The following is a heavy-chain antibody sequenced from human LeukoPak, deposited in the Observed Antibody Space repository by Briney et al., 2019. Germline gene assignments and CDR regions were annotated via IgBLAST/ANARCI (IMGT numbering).Heavy chain of an antibody. D-gene: IGHD3-22*01. Sequence: GASVNVSCKASGGTFSSYAISWVRQAPGQGLEWMGGIIPIFGTANYAQKFQGRVTITADESTSTAYMELSSLRSEDTAVYYCARDQGRDYDSSGYYIPYDYWGQGTLVTVSS. J-gene: IGHJ4*02. CDR2: IIPIFGTA. CDR3: ARDQGRDYDSSGYYIPYDY. CDR1: GGTFSSYA. V-gene: IGHV1-69*01.